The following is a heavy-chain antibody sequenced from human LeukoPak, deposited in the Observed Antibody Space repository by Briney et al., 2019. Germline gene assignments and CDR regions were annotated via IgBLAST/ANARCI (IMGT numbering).Heavy chain of an antibody. J-gene: IGHJ4*02. CDR3: ARGRGEAAGLDH. Sequence: PSETLSLTCAVSGGSSFSDYSWSWIRPSPGKGLEWVGEITHAAILNYNPSLKGRVAISVDTSTSQFSLKLDSMTAADAAMYYCARGRGEAAGLDHWGQGTLVTVSS. D-gene: IGHD6-13*01. CDR1: GGSSFSDYS. V-gene: IGHV4-34*01. CDR2: ITHAAIL.